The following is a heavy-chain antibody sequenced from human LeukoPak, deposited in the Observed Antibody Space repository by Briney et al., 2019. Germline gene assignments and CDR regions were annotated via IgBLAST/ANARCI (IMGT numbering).Heavy chain of an antibody. CDR1: GYTFTSYG. Sequence: ASVKVSCKASGYTFTSYGISWARQAPAQGREWMGCISAYNGNTNYAQKLQGRVTMTTDTSTSTAYMELRSLRSDDTAVYYCAREGYYDILTGPDYWGQGTLVTVSS. D-gene: IGHD3-9*01. CDR3: AREGYYDILTGPDY. CDR2: ISAYNGNT. V-gene: IGHV1-18*04. J-gene: IGHJ4*02.